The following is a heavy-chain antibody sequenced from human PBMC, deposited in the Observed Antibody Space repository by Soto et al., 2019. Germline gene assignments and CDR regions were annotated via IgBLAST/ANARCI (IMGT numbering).Heavy chain of an antibody. CDR1: GGSISRYY. CDR3: ARDMYYDFWSGYYPLGGYYGMDV. V-gene: IGHV4-59*01. CDR2: IYYSGST. Sequence: SETLSLTCTVSGGSISRYYWSWIRQPPGKGLEWIGYIYYSGSTNYNPSLKSRVTISVDTSKNQFSLKLSSLTEADTDVYYCARDMYYDFWSGYYPLGGYYGMDVWGQGTTVTVSS. D-gene: IGHD3-3*01. J-gene: IGHJ6*02.